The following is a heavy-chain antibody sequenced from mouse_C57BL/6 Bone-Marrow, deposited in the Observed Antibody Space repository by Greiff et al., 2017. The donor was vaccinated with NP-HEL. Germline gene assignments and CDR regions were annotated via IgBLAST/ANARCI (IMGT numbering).Heavy chain of an antibody. CDR1: GYTFTSYW. CDR3: ARVEGNYSSFAY. V-gene: IGHV1-59*01. Sequence: QVQLQQPGAELVRPGTSVKLSCKASGYTFTSYWMHWVKQRPGQGLEWIGVIDPSDSYTNYNQKFKGKATLTVDTSSSTAYMQLSSLTSEDSAVYYCARVEGNYSSFAYWGQGTLVTVSA. D-gene: IGHD2-1*01. J-gene: IGHJ3*01. CDR2: IDPSDSYT.